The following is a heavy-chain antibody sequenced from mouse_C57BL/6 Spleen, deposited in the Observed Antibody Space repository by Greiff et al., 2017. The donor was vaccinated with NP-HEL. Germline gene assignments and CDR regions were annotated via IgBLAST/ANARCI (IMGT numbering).Heavy chain of an antibody. CDR2: INPNNGGT. CDR1: GYTFTDYN. V-gene: IGHV1-22*01. CDR3: GAATVVADYYAMDY. Sequence: VQLQQSGPELVKPGASVKMSCKASGYTFTDYNMHWVKQSHGKSLEWIGYINPNNGGTSYNQKFKGKATLTVNKSSSTAYMELRSLTSEDSAVCYCGAATVVADYYAMDYWGQGTSVTVSS. J-gene: IGHJ4*01. D-gene: IGHD1-1*01.